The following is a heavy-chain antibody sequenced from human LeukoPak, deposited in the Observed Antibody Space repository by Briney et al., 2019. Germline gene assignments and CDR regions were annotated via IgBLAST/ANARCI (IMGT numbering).Heavy chain of an antibody. CDR2: FYRSGST. CDR1: GYSISSGYY. V-gene: IGHV4-38-2*02. D-gene: IGHD3-22*01. CDR3: AIVPDSSGYYYEEDY. Sequence: SETLSLTCTVSGYSISSGYYGVWLRQPPGKGRDGFGIFYRSGSTNYNPSLKSRVTISVDTSQNQFSLKVNSVTAADTAVYYCAIVPDSSGYYYEEDYWGQGTLVTVSS. J-gene: IGHJ4*02.